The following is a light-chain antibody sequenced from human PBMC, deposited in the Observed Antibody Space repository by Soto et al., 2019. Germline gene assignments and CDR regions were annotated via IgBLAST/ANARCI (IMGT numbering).Light chain of an antibody. CDR3: CSPHV. CDR2: EGS. CDR1: SSDVGSYNL. Sequence: QSVLTQPASVSGSPGQSITISCTGTSSDVGSYNLVSWYQQHPGKAPKLMIYEGSKRPSGVSNRFSGSKSGNTASLTISGLQAEDEADYYCCSPHVFGTGTKVTVL. V-gene: IGLV2-23*01. J-gene: IGLJ1*01.